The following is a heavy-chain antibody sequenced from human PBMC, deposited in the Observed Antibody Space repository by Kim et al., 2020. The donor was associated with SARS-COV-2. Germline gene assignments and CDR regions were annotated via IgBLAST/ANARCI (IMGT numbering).Heavy chain of an antibody. D-gene: IGHD3-10*01. Sequence: SVKVSCKASGGTFSSYAISWVRQAPGQGLEWMGGIIPIFGTANYAQKFQGRVTITADESTSTAYMELSSLRSEDTAVYYCARSYYGSGRQVGRYDYYYGMDVWGQGTTVTVSS. CDR1: GGTFSSYA. V-gene: IGHV1-69*13. CDR2: IIPIFGTA. CDR3: ARSYYGSGRQVGRYDYYYGMDV. J-gene: IGHJ6*02.